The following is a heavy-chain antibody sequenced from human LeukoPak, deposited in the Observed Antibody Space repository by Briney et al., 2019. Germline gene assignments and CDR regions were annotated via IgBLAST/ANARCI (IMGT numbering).Heavy chain of an antibody. CDR2: ISYDGSNK. J-gene: IGHJ4*02. Sequence: GGSLRLSCAASGFTFSSYAMHWVRQAPGKGLEWVAVISYDGSNKYYADSVKGRFTISRDNSKNTLYLQMNSLRAEDTAVYYCARDGDFWGGYRVAYYFDYWGQGTLVTVSS. CDR1: GFTFSSYA. D-gene: IGHD3-3*01. CDR3: ARDGDFWGGYRVAYYFDY. V-gene: IGHV3-30*01.